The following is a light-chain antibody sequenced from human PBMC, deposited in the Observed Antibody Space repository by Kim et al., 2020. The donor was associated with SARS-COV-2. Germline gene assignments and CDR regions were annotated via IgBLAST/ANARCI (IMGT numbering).Light chain of an antibody. J-gene: IGLJ2*01. CDR1: SSNIGNNY. Sequence: QKVTISCSGSSSNIGNNYVSWNQQLPGTAPKLLIYDNNKRPSGIPDRFSGSKSGTSATLGITGLQTGDDADYYCGTWDSSLGAVVFGGGTQLTVL. CDR3: GTWDSSLGAVV. V-gene: IGLV1-51*01. CDR2: DNN.